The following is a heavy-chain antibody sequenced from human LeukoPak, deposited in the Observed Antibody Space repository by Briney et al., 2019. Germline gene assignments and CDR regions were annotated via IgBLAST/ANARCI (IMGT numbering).Heavy chain of an antibody. J-gene: IGHJ5*02. CDR3: ARRGLPLDTAMVGWNWFDP. CDR1: GGSISSSSYY. V-gene: IGHV4-39*07. D-gene: IGHD5-18*01. CDR2: IYHSGTT. Sequence: SETLSLTCSVSGGSISSSSYYWGWIRQPPGKGLEWIGSIYHSGTTYYNPSLKSRVTISVDTSKNQFSLKLSSVTAADTAVYYCARRGLPLDTAMVGWNWFDPWGQGTLVTVSS.